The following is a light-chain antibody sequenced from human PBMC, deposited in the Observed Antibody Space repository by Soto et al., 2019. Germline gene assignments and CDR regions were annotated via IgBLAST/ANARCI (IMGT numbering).Light chain of an antibody. Sequence: IVMTQSPATLSVSPGERATLSCRASQNISANLAWYQQKPGQAPRFLIFGASTRATGIPPRFRGSGSGTEFTLTISSLQSEDFAVYYCKQYNSWPYTFGQGTTLEIK. V-gene: IGKV3-15*01. CDR2: GAS. J-gene: IGKJ2*01. CDR3: KQYNSWPYT. CDR1: QNISAN.